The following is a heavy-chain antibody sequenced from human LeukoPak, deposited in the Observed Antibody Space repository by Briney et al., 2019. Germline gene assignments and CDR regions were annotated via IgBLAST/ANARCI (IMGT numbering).Heavy chain of an antibody. CDR2: ISPRGRTI. CDR3: VRDPETRLVAGRDSGLDV. Sequence: GGSLRLSCAASGFTFSTYEMNWVRQAPGKGLEWVAYISPRGRTISYADSVKGRFTISRDNAKNSLYLQMNSLRAEDTAVYYCVRDPETRLVAGRDSGLDVWGQGTTVTVSS. CDR1: GFTFSTYE. D-gene: IGHD3-16*01. V-gene: IGHV3-48*03. J-gene: IGHJ6*02.